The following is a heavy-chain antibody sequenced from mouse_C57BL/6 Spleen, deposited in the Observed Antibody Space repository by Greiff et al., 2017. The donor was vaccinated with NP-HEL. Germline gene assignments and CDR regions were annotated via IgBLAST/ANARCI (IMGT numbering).Heavy chain of an antibody. CDR2: IDPSDSET. D-gene: IGHD2-4*01. CDR3: ARSRLRGNAMDY. V-gene: IGHV1-52*01. Sequence: VQLQQPGAELVRPGSSVKLSCKASGYTFTSYWMHWVKQRPIQGLEWIGNIDPSDSETHYNQKFKDKATLTVDKSSSTAYMQLSSLTSEDSAVYYCARSRLRGNAMDYWGQGTSVTVSS. CDR1: GYTFTSYW. J-gene: IGHJ4*01.